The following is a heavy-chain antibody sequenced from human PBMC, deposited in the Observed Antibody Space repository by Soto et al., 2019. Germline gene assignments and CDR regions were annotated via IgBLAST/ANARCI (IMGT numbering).Heavy chain of an antibody. CDR2: ISGSSDAA. CDR3: SNDSGSYPVDNGLRL. D-gene: IGHD1-26*01. J-gene: IGHJ6*02. Sequence: EVQLLESGGGLVQPGGSLRISCAASGFPFSTSAMNWVRQAPGKGLEWVSIISGSSDAAYYAESVKGRFASSRDNSKNTLYLQMNSLRAEDTAVYYCSNDSGSYPVDNGLRLWGQGTTVTVS. V-gene: IGHV3-23*01. CDR1: GFPFSTSA.